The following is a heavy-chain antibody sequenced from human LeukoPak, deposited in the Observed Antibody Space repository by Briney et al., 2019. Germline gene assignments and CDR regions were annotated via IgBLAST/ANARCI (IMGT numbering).Heavy chain of an antibody. J-gene: IGHJ4*02. V-gene: IGHV3-53*01. CDR1: GFTLSSYA. Sequence: GGSLRLSCAASGFTLSSYAMSWVRQAPGKGLEWVSVINSGGSTYHADSVKGRFTISRDNSKNTLYLQMNSLRAEDTAVYYCARGHRADGYSYGPYYFDYWGQGTLVTVSS. CDR3: ARGHRADGYSYGPYYFDY. CDR2: INSGGST. D-gene: IGHD5-24*01.